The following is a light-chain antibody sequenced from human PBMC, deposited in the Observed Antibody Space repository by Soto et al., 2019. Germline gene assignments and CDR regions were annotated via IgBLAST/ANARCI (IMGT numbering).Light chain of an antibody. J-gene: IGKJ5*01. V-gene: IGKV3D-15*01. CDR1: QSVSNN. CDR3: QQYNNWPPIT. CDR2: GAS. Sequence: IVLTQSPGTLSLSPGERATLSCRASQSVSNNYLAWYQQKPGQAPRLLIYGASNRATGIPGRFSGSGSGTEFTLTISSLQSEDFAVYYCQQYNNWPPITFGQGTRLEIK.